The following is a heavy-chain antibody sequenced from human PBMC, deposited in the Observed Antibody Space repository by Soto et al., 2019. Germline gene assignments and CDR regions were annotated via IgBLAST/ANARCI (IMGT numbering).Heavy chain of an antibody. CDR2: IKQDGSEK. J-gene: IGHJ3*02. CDR3: ARDGXVVVITTVGGSSDAFDI. Sequence: GESLKISCAASGFTFSIYWMSWVRQAPGKGLESVANIKQDGSEKYYVDSVKGRFTISRDNAKNSLYLQMNSLRAEDTAVYYCARDGXVVVITTVGGSSDAFDIWGQGTMVTVSS. D-gene: IGHD3-22*01. V-gene: IGHV3-7*03. CDR1: GFTFSIYW.